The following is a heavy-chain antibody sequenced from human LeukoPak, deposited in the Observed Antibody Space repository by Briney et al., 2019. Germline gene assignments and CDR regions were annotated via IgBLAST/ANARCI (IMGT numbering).Heavy chain of an antibody. CDR1: GGSISSHY. J-gene: IGHJ5*02. CDR2: IYYSGST. D-gene: IGHD3-9*01. Sequence: SETLSLTCTVSGGSISSHYWSWIRQPPGKGLEWIGDIYYSGSTNYNPSLKSRVTISVDTSKNQFSLKLSSVTAADTAVYYCARGHRVGYYDILTGYYRDNWFDPWGQGTLVTVSS. CDR3: ARGHRVGYYDILTGYYRDNWFDP. V-gene: IGHV4-59*11.